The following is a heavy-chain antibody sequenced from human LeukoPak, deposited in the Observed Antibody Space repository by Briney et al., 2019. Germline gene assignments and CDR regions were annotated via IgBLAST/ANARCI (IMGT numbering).Heavy chain of an antibody. D-gene: IGHD5-12*01. CDR2: TNTVGNT. V-gene: IGHV3-66*01. CDR1: GWTDSSRY. J-gene: IGHJ4*02. CDR3: AKSRGYSDYDRFFDY. Sequence: GGSLRLSCASSGWTDSSRYLNWVRQAPGREVQGVSVTNTVGNTYYADSVKGRFTISRDNSKNTLYLQMNSLRAEDTAVFYCAKSRGYSDYDRFFDYWGQGTLVTVSS.